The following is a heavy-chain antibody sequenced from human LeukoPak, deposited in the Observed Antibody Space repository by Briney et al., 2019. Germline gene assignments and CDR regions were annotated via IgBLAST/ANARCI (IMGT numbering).Heavy chain of an antibody. D-gene: IGHD3-10*01. Sequence: PWASVKVSCKASGYTFTGYYLHWVRQAPGQGLEWMGGIIPIFGTANYAQKFQGRVTITADKSTSTAYMELSSLRSEDTAVYYCARDSPPFGEGHDYWGQGTLVTVSS. CDR2: IIPIFGTA. CDR1: GYTFTGYY. J-gene: IGHJ4*02. V-gene: IGHV1-69*06. CDR3: ARDSPPFGEGHDY.